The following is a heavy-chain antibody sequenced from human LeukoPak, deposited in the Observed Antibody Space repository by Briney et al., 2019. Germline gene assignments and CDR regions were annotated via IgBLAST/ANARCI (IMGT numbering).Heavy chain of an antibody. J-gene: IGHJ4*02. V-gene: IGHV3-23*01. CDR2: ISGSGGST. CDR3: ARGYTGTQYGEVY. Sequence: GGSLRLSCAASGFTFSSYAMSWVRQAPGKGLEWVSAISGSGGSTYYADSVKGRFTISRDNAKNTLYLQMNSLTADDTAVYYCARGYTGTQYGEVYWGQGTLVTVSS. CDR1: GFTFSSYA. D-gene: IGHD1-26*01.